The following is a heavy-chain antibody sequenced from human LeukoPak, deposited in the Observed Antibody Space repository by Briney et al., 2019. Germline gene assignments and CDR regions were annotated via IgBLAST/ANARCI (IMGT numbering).Heavy chain of an antibody. D-gene: IGHD1-26*01. J-gene: IGHJ4*02. CDR2: MYYSGST. CDR3: VRRMVGAIRPFDY. CDR1: GGSVSSGDYH. Sequence: SETLSLTCTVSGGSVSSGDYHWSWIRQPPGKGLEWIGYMYYSGSTYYNPSLKSRVTISVDTSRNQFSLKLSSVTAADTAVYYCVRRMVGAIRPFDYWGQGTLVTVSS. V-gene: IGHV4-30-4*01.